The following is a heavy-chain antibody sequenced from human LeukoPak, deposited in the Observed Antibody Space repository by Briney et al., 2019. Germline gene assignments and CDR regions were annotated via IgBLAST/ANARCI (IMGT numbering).Heavy chain of an antibody. CDR1: GFTFSTYT. CDR3: AKIMALYCSGGTCNEIDY. J-gene: IGHJ4*02. CDR2: ISSDSTYI. D-gene: IGHD2-15*01. Sequence: AGSLRLSCAASGFTFSTYTMNWVRQIPGRGLEWVSCISSDSTYIHYADSVKGRFTISRDNAKKSLSLEMNSLRAEDTAVYYCAKIMALYCSGGTCNEIDYWGQGTLVTVSS. V-gene: IGHV3-21*01.